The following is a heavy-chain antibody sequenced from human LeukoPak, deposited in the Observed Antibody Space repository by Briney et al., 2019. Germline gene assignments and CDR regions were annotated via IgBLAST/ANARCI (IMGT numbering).Heavy chain of an antibody. V-gene: IGHV1-18*04. CDR1: GYTFTRHT. CDR3: ARVMTTVVTAHAFGI. Sequence: GASVKVSCKASGYTFTRHTISWVRQAPGQGLEWMGWISAYNGNTNYAQHLQGRVTMTTDTSTNTAYLELRSLRSDDTAIYYCARVMTTVVTAHAFGIWGQGTMVTVSS. J-gene: IGHJ3*02. CDR2: ISAYNGNT. D-gene: IGHD4-11*01.